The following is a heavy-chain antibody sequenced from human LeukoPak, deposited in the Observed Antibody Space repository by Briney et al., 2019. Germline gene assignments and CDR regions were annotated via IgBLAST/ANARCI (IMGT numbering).Heavy chain of an antibody. CDR2: TSGSGGST. D-gene: IGHD1-26*01. CDR1: GFTFSSYA. V-gene: IGHV3-23*01. J-gene: IGHJ4*02. Sequence: GGSLRLSCAASGFTFSSYAMSWVRQAPGKGLEWVSVTSGSGGSTTYADSVKGRFTISRDNAKNTLYLQMNSLRAEDTAVYYCTRATGSFYGLGYWGQGTLVTVSS. CDR3: TRATGSFYGLGY.